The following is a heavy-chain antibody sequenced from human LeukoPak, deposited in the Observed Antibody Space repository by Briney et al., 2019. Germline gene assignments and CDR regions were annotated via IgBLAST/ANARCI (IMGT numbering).Heavy chain of an antibody. CDR2: INPNSGGT. V-gene: IGHV1-2*04. D-gene: IGHD4-17*01. J-gene: IGHJ5*02. Sequence: GASVKVSCKASGYTFTGYYMHWVRQAPGQGLEWMGWINPNSGGTNYAQKFQGWVTMTRDTSISTAYMELSRLRSDDTAVYYCARSPTTVTTQGLSWFDPWGQGTLVTVSS. CDR1: GYTFTGYY. CDR3: ARSPTTVTTQGLSWFDP.